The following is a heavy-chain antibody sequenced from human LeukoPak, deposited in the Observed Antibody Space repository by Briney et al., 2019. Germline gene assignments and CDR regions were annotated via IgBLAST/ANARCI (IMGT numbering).Heavy chain of an antibody. Sequence: PSETLSLTCTVSSGSISSYYWSWIRQPPGKGLEWIGYIYYSGSTNYNPSLKSRVTISVDTSKNQFSLKLSSVTAADTAVYYCARALVGRGNWFDPWGQGTLVTVSS. J-gene: IGHJ5*02. CDR2: IYYSGST. CDR3: ARALVGRGNWFDP. CDR1: SGSISSYY. V-gene: IGHV4-59*01. D-gene: IGHD6-6*01.